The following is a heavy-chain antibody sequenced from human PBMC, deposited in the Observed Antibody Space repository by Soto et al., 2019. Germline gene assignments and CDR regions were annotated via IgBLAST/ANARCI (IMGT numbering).Heavy chain of an antibody. Sequence: EVQLLESGGGFVQPGGSLRLSCAASGFTFSNYAMSWVRQAPGKGLEWVSAITAYGDSTHYADSVKGGFTISRDSPKNILYLQMESLRSEETTVHYCAKAALWYDSDWYPPAGFDPWGQGTLVTVSS. CDR2: ITAYGDST. CDR3: AKAALWYDSDWYPPAGFDP. CDR1: GFTFSNYA. J-gene: IGHJ5*02. D-gene: IGHD6-19*01. V-gene: IGHV3-23*01.